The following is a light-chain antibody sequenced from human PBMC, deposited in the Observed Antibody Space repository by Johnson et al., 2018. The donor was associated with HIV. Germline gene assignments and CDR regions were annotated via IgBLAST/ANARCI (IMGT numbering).Light chain of an antibody. V-gene: IGLV1-51*02. CDR3: GTWDSSLSAGGV. CDR2: ENN. Sequence: QSVLTQPPSVSAAPGQKVTISCSGSSSNIGNNYVSWYQHLPGTAPKLLIYENNKRPSGIPDRFSGSKSGTSATLGITGLQTGDEADDYCGTWDSSLSAGGVFGTGTKVTVL. CDR1: SSNIGNNY. J-gene: IGLJ1*01.